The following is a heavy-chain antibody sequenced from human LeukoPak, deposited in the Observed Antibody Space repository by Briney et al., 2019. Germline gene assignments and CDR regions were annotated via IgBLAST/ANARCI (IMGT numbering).Heavy chain of an antibody. CDR1: GYRITDNW. Sequence: GESLKISCQGSGYRITDNWIAWVRQKPGKALEWMGIVFPGDSDARYSPSVQGQVTFSADKSLNTAYMQWSSLRASDTATYYCARPRGYGAGYMDVWGKGTTVIVSS. J-gene: IGHJ6*03. D-gene: IGHD5-12*01. CDR2: VFPGDSDA. V-gene: IGHV5-51*01. CDR3: ARPRGYGAGYMDV.